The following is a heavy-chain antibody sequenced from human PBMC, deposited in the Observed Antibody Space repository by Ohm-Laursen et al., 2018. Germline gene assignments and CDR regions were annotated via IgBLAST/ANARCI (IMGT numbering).Heavy chain of an antibody. Sequence: SLRLSCAASGFTFSSYAMSWVRQAPGKGLEWVSAISNNGDSTYYADSVKGRFTNSRGNSKNTLYLQMNSLRAEDTAVYYCAKGALVVTRYWYFDLWGRGTLVTVSS. D-gene: IGHD4-23*01. CDR1: GFTFSSYA. V-gene: IGHV3-23*01. CDR3: AKGALVVTRYWYFDL. J-gene: IGHJ2*01. CDR2: ISNNGDST.